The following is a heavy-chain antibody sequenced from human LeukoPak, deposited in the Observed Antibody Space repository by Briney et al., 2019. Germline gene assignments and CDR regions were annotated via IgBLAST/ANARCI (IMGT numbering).Heavy chain of an antibody. CDR2: IRYDGSNK. D-gene: IGHD3-10*01. CDR1: GFTFSSYG. CDR3: AKGGSLDYYGSGRSYYYYYMDV. Sequence: GGSLRLSCAASGFTFSSYGMHWVRQAPGKGLEWVAFIRYDGSNKYYADSVKGRFTISGDNSKNTLYLQMNSLRAEDTAVYYCAKGGSLDYYGSGRSYYYYYMDVWGKGTTVTVSS. J-gene: IGHJ6*03. V-gene: IGHV3-30*02.